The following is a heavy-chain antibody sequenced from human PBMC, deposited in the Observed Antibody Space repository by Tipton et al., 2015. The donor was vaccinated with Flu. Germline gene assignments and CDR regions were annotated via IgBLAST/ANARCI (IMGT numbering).Heavy chain of an antibody. CDR3: AKDKNEFYAFEN. V-gene: IGHV3-33*06. CDR2: IWYDGSNK. Sequence: SLRLSCAASGFIFSTYGMHWVRQAPGKGLEGVAVIWYDGSNKYYADSVKGRFTISRDNSKNTVHLQMNSLRAEDTAVYYRAKDKNEFYAFENWAQGTLVTVSS. CDR1: GFIFSTYG. D-gene: IGHD2/OR15-2a*01. J-gene: IGHJ4*02.